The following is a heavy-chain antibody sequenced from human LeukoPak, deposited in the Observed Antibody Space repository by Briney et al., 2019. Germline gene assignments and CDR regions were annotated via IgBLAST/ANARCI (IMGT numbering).Heavy chain of an antibody. D-gene: IGHD1-7*01. CDR1: GGSISSGGYS. J-gene: IGHJ4*02. CDR3: ARDGAMEELPIY. Sequence: PSQTLSLTCAVSGGSISSGGYSWSWIRRPPGKGLEWIGEINHSGSTNYNPSLKSRVTISVDTSKNQFSLKLSSVTAADTAVYYCARDGAMEELPIYWGQGTLVTVSS. V-gene: IGHV4-30-2*01. CDR2: INHSGST.